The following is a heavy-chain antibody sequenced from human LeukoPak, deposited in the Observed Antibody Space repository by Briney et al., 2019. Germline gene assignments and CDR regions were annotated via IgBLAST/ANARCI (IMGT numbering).Heavy chain of an antibody. Sequence: GGSLRLSCAASGFTFSSCAMCWVRQAPGKGLEWVSAISGSGGSTYYADSVKGRFTISRDNSKNTLYLQMNSLRAEDTAVYYCAKVGVDIVVVVAATPFDYWGQGTLVTVSS. CDR3: AKVGVDIVVVVAATPFDY. J-gene: IGHJ4*02. D-gene: IGHD2-15*01. V-gene: IGHV3-23*01. CDR1: GFTFSSCA. CDR2: ISGSGGST.